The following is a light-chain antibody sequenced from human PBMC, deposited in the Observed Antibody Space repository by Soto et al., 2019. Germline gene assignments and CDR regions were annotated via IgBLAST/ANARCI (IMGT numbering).Light chain of an antibody. CDR1: QSISSY. J-gene: IGKJ4*01. Sequence: DIHMTHSPSSLSASVGERVTITCRASQSISSYLNWYQQKPGKAPKLLIYAASSLQSGVPSRFSGSGSGTDFTLTISSLQPEDVATYYCQKYNSAPLTFGGGTKVEIK. CDR3: QKYNSAPLT. CDR2: AAS. V-gene: IGKV1-27*01.